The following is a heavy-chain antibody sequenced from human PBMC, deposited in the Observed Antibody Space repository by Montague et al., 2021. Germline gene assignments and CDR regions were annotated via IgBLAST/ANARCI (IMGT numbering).Heavy chain of an antibody. CDR3: ARHGVSSWYRELDGFDI. V-gene: IGHV4-59*08. CDR2: IYYIGST. CDR1: GGSISAYY. Sequence: SDTLSLTCTVSGGSISAYYWRWIRQPPGKGLEWIGYIYYIGSTNYNPSLKSRVTVSVDTSKNQFSLKLSSVTAADTAVYYCARHGVSSWYRELDGFDIWGQGTMVIVSS. J-gene: IGHJ3*02. D-gene: IGHD6-13*01.